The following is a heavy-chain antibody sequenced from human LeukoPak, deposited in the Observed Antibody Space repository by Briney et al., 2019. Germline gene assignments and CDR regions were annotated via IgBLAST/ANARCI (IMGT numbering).Heavy chain of an antibody. D-gene: IGHD4-17*01. CDR3: AKDQDYAHVY. Sequence: GSLRLSCAASGFTFSSYGMHGVRQAPGKGLGGVAVRSYDGSNKSYAVSGKGRFTISRDNSKNTLYLQMNSLRAEDTAVYYCAKDQDYAHVYWGQGTLVTVSS. CDR2: RSYDGSNK. J-gene: IGHJ4*02. CDR1: GFTFSSYG. V-gene: IGHV3-30*18.